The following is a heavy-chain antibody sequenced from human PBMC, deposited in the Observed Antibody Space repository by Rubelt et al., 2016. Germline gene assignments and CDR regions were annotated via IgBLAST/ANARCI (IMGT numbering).Heavy chain of an antibody. CDR3: AKDLTPDSSGYYYDY. D-gene: IGHD3-22*01. CDR2: IYSGGST. Sequence: GMGLEWVSVIYSGGSTYYADSVKGRFTISRDNSKNTLYLQMNSLRAEDTAVYYCAKDLTPDSSGYYYDYWGQGTLVTVSS. J-gene: IGHJ4*02. V-gene: IGHV3-53*01.